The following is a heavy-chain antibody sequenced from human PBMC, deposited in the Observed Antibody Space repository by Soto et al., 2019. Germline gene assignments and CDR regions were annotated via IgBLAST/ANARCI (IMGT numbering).Heavy chain of an antibody. CDR3: ARRARPDFYYMHV. V-gene: IGHV3-7*01. CDR2: IKQDGSEK. CDR1: GFTFSSYW. D-gene: IGHD6-6*01. J-gene: IGHJ6*03. Sequence: EVQLVESGGGLVQPGGSLRLSCAASGFTFSSYWMSWVRQAPGKGLEWVANIKQDGSEKYYVDSVKGRFTISRDNSKNTVYLQMGSLRPEDMAVYYCARRARPDFYYMHVWGKGTTVTVSS.